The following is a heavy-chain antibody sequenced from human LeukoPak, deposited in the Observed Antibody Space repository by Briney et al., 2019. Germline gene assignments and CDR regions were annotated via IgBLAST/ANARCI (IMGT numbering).Heavy chain of an antibody. J-gene: IGHJ4*02. V-gene: IGHV4-31*03. CDR2: IYYSGST. CDR3: ARVRELPQFDY. Sequence: PSQTLSVTCTVSGGSISSGGYYWSWIRQHPGKGLEWIGYIYYSGSTYYNPSLKSRVTISVDTSKNQFSLKLSSVTAADTAVYYCARVRELPQFDYWGQGTLVTVSS. D-gene: IGHD1-26*01. CDR1: GGSISSGGYY.